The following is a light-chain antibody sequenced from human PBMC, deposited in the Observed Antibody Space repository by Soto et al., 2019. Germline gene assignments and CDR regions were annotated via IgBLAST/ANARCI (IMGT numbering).Light chain of an antibody. CDR1: QDIGSA. Sequence: EVVLTQSPATLSVSPGDRATLSCRACQDIGSAVAWYHQRSGQAPRLLIFDASIRVPTTPARFSGSVSGTEFTLTISSLESEDFAVYFCQRYGDRPRTFGQGTKVDI. CDR2: DAS. J-gene: IGKJ1*01. V-gene: IGKV3-15*01. CDR3: QRYGDRPRT.